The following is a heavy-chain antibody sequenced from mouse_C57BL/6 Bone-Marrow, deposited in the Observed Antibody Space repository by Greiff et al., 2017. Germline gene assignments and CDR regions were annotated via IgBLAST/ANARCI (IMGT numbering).Heavy chain of an antibody. D-gene: IGHD1-1*01. J-gene: IGHJ1*03. Sequence: QVQLQQSGAELATPGASVKLSCKASGYTFTSYWMHWVKQRPGQGLEWIGYINPSSGYTKYNQKFKDKATLTADKSSSTAYMQLSSLTYEDSAVYYCARWGTTVVRYFDVWGTGTTVTVSS. CDR3: ARWGTTVVRYFDV. V-gene: IGHV1-7*01. CDR1: GYTFTSYW. CDR2: INPSSGYT.